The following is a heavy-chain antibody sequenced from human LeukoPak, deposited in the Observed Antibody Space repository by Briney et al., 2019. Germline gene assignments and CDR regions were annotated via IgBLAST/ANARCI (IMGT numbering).Heavy chain of an antibody. CDR2: ISAYNGNT. CDR1: GYTFTSYG. D-gene: IGHD1-7*01. Sequence: ASVKVSCKASGYTFTSYGISWVRQAPGQGLELMGWISAYNGNTNYAQKLQGRVTTTTDTSTSTAYMELRSLRSYDTAVYYCARGAWELPLDPWGQGTLVTVSS. J-gene: IGHJ5*02. CDR3: ARGAWELPLDP. V-gene: IGHV1-18*01.